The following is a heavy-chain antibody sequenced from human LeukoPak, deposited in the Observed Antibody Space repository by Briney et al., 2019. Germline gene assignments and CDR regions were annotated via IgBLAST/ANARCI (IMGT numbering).Heavy chain of an antibody. CDR1: GFTFSSYW. V-gene: IGHV3-74*01. D-gene: IGHD3-22*01. J-gene: IGHJ4*02. CDR3: ARASTNYYDSSGYRFDY. CDR2: INSDGSST. Sequence: GGSLRLSCAASGFTFSSYWMHWVRQAPGKGLVWVSRINSDGSSTSYADSVKGRFTISRDNAKNTLYLQMNSLRAEDTAVYYCARASTNYYDSSGYRFDYWGQGTLVTVSS.